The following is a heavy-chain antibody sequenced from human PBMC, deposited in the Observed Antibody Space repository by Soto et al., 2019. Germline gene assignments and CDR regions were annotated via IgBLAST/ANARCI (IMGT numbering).Heavy chain of an antibody. D-gene: IGHD3-10*01. Sequence: EVQLLESGGGLVQPGGSLRLSCAASGFTFSSYAMSWVRQAPGKGLEWVSAISGSGGSTYYADSVKGRFTISRDNSKPALYLQLNSLRAEDTAVYYCAKDRTTMVRGVKFNWFDPWGQGTLVTVSS. CDR3: AKDRTTMVRGVKFNWFDP. CDR1: GFTFSSYA. J-gene: IGHJ5*02. V-gene: IGHV3-23*01. CDR2: ISGSGGST.